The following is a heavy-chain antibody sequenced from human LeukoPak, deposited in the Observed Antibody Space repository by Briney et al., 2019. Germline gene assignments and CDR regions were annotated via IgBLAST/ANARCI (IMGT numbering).Heavy chain of an antibody. CDR2: INSDGGST. CDR1: GFTFSSYW. Sequence: GGSLRLSCTASGFTFSSYWMHWVRQAPGKGLVWVSRINSDGGSTSYADSVKGRFTISRDNAKNTLYLQMNSLRAEDTAVYYCARKAAAGTQSDYWGQGTLVTVSS. J-gene: IGHJ4*02. CDR3: ARKAAAGTQSDY. V-gene: IGHV3-74*01. D-gene: IGHD6-13*01.